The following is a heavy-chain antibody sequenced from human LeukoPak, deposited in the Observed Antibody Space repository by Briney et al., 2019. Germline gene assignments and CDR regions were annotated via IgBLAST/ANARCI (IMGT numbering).Heavy chain of an antibody. V-gene: IGHV1-2*02. J-gene: IGHJ5*02. CDR2: INPNRGST. CDR3: ARDRDIVLVVYALRGWFDP. D-gene: IGHD2-8*01. CDR1: GYTLTGYH. Sequence: ASVTVSCMASGYTLTGYHMHWVRQAPGQGLEWMGSINPNRGSTHDTQKYRGRVTMTRDTSITTAYRELSRLTSDDAAVYYCARDRDIVLVVYALRGWFDPWGQGTLVTVSS.